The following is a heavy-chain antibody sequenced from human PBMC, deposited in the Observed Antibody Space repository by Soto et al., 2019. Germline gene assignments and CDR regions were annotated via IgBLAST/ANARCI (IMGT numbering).Heavy chain of an antibody. CDR3: ARHGMIAAAGTGWFDP. V-gene: IGHV4-39*01. J-gene: IGHJ5*02. CDR1: GGSISSSSYY. Sequence: PSETLSLTCTVSGGSISSSSYYWGWIRQPPGKGLEWIGSIYYSGSTYYNPSLKSRATISVDTSKNQFSLKLSSVTAADTAVYYRARHGMIAAAGTGWFDPWGQGTLVTVSS. D-gene: IGHD6-13*01. CDR2: IYYSGST.